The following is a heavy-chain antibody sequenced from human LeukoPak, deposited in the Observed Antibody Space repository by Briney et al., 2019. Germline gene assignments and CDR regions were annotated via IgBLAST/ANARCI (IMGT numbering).Heavy chain of an antibody. Sequence: SETLSLTCTVSGVSISSYYWSWIRQPPGKGLEWIGYIYYSGSTNYNPSLKSRVSISVDTSKNQFSLKLNSVTAADTAVYYCARDAPSYSSSWHGYYYYDMVVWGHRSTVTASS. CDR1: GVSISSYY. CDR2: IYYSGST. CDR3: ARDAPSYSSSWHGYYYYDMVV. V-gene: IGHV4-59*01. D-gene: IGHD6-13*01. J-gene: IGHJ6*02.